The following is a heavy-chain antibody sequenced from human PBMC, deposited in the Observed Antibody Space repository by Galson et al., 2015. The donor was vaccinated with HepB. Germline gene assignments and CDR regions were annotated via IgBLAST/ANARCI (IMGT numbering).Heavy chain of an antibody. D-gene: IGHD3-22*01. V-gene: IGHV3-30*04. Sequence: SLRLSCAASRFTFSSYAMHWVRQAPGKGLEWVAVISYDGSNKYYADSVKGRFTISRDNSKNTLYLQMNSLRAEDTAVYYCAREGHPPYYYDSSLGPWGQGTLVTVSS. CDR2: ISYDGSNK. J-gene: IGHJ5*02. CDR1: RFTFSSYA. CDR3: AREGHPPYYYDSSLGP.